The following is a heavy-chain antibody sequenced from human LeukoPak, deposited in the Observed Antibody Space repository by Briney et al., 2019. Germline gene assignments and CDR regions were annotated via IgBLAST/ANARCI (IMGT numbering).Heavy chain of an antibody. D-gene: IGHD2-21*02. Sequence: GGSLRLSCAASGFTVSSNYMNWVRQAPGKGLEWVSVIHSAGSTYYADSVKGRFTISRDNSKNTLYLQMNSLRAEDTAVYYCARGADCALYYFDYWGQGTLVTVSS. CDR3: ARGADCALYYFDY. J-gene: IGHJ4*02. V-gene: IGHV3-66*01. CDR1: GFTVSSNY. CDR2: IHSAGST.